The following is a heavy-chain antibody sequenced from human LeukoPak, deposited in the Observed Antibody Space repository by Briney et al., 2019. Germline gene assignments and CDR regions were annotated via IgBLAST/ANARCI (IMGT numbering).Heavy chain of an antibody. D-gene: IGHD3-10*01. CDR3: AKDPSGSYMYGYFDI. CDR2: VSGSGGST. Sequence: GGSLRLSCVATGFTISNYAVSWVRQVPGKGLEWVSVVSGSGGSTNYADSVKGRFTISRDISTNTLYLQMNSLRGEDTAIYYCAKDPSGSYMYGYFDIWGQGTPVTVPS. CDR1: GFTISNYA. V-gene: IGHV3-23*01. J-gene: IGHJ4*02.